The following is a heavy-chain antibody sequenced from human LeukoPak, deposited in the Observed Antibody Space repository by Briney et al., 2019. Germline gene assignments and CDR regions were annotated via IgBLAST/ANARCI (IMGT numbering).Heavy chain of an antibody. CDR1: GFTFSSYA. Sequence: GGSLRLSCAASGFTFSSYAMSWVRQAPGKGLEWVSAISGSGGSTYYADSVKGRFAISRDNSKNTLYLQMNSLRAEDTAVYYCARGVDYYENSGTIDYWGQGTLVTVSS. V-gene: IGHV3-23*01. J-gene: IGHJ4*02. CDR2: ISGSGGST. D-gene: IGHD3-22*01. CDR3: ARGVDYYENSGTIDY.